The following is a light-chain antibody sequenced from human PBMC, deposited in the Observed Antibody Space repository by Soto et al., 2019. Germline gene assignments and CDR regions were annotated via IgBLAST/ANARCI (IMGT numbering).Light chain of an antibody. V-gene: IGKV3-15*01. CDR2: GVS. Sequence: EIVMIHSPATLSVSPLESVTLSCRSSQLFSSNLSWYHHKPGQAPRLLIYGVSTRSTGVPDRFSGSASGTEFTLTISSLQSEDFAVYYCHQYNNWPRTFGQGTRLEIK. CDR1: QLFSSN. CDR3: HQYNNWPRT. J-gene: IGKJ5*01.